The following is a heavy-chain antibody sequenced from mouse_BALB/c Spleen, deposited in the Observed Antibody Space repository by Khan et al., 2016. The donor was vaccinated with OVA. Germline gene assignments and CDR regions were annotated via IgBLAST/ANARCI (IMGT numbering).Heavy chain of an antibody. Sequence: EVQLQESGPGLVKPSQSLSLTCTVTGYSITSGYGWNWLRQFPGNKLEWTGYISYSGSTNYKPSLKSRISIPRDTSKNQFFLQLNSVTTEDTATYYCARTARIKYWGQGTTLTVSA. CDR3: ARTARIKY. D-gene: IGHD1-2*01. J-gene: IGHJ2*01. CDR2: ISYSGST. CDR1: GYSITSGYG. V-gene: IGHV3-2*02.